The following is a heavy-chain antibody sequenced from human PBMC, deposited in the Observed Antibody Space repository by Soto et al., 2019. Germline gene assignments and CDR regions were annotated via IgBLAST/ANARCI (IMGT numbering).Heavy chain of an antibody. Sequence: LQPHSLTCAVVGGYVSIGDYLWIWIHQRPGKGLEWIGYIHDSVNTYSNPSLKSRVTISLYTSKNQFSLKVTSMTAADTAVYFCARAHGGGSGDYASLCDRWGKRNMVIVSS. CDR3: ARAHGGGSGDYASLCDR. V-gene: IGHV4-30-4*01. CDR2: IHDSVNT. D-gene: IGHD4-17*01. J-gene: IGHJ5*02. CDR1: GGYVSIGDYL.